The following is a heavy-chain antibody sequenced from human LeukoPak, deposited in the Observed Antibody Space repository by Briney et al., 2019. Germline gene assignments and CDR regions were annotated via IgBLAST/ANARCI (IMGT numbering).Heavy chain of an antibody. CDR1: GGTFSSYA. CDR2: IIPIFGTA. D-gene: IGHD3-3*01. Sequence: ASVKVSCKASGGTFSSYAISWVRQAPGQGLEWMGGIIPIFGTANYAQKFQGRVTITADESTSTAYMELSSLRSEDTAVYYCARGRGLRFLEWPTTVDDAFDIWGQGTMVTVSS. CDR3: ARGRGLRFLEWPTTVDDAFDI. V-gene: IGHV1-69*13. J-gene: IGHJ3*02.